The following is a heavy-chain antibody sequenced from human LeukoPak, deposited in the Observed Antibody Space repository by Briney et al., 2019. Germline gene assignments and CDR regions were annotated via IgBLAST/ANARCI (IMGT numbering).Heavy chain of an antibody. D-gene: IGHD2-15*01. V-gene: IGHV3-74*01. CDR2: INSDGSST. J-gene: IGHJ4*02. CDR1: GFIFSSYW. CDR3: AKGAVVLTALSSFDY. Sequence: HPGGSLRLSCAASGFIFSSYWMHWVRQAPGKGLVWVSRINSDGSSTSYADSVKGRFTTSRDNSKDTLFLQMNSLRAEDTAVYYCAKGAVVLTALSSFDYWGQGTLVTVSS.